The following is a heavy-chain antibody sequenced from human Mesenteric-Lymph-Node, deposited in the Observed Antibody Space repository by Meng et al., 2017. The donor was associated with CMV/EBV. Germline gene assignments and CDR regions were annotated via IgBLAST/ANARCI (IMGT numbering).Heavy chain of an antibody. Sequence: YNFTSYAMKWVRQAPGQGLEWMGWINTNTGSPTYAQGFTGRFVFSLDTSVSTAYLQISSLKAEDTAVYYCAREGQYYYGSGSYLGYWGQGTLVTVSS. CDR2: INTNTGSP. V-gene: IGHV7-4-1*02. J-gene: IGHJ4*02. D-gene: IGHD3-10*01. CDR3: AREGQYYYGSGSYLGY. CDR1: YNFTSYA.